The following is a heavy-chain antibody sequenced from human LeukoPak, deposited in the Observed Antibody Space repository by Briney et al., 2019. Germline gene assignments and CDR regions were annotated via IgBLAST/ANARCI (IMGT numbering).Heavy chain of an antibody. CDR2: IYSGGST. V-gene: IGHV3-53*01. CDR1: GFTFGDYA. Sequence: GGSLRLSCTASGFTFGDYAMSWVRQAPGKGLEWVSVIYSGGSTYYADSVKGRFTISRDNSKNTLYLQMNSLRAEDTAVYYCARDAYSSGWYNYWGQGTLVTVSS. CDR3: ARDAYSSGWYNY. D-gene: IGHD6-19*01. J-gene: IGHJ4*02.